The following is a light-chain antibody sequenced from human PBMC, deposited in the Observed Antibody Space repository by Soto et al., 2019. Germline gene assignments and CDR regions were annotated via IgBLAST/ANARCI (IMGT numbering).Light chain of an antibody. J-gene: IGKJ5*01. CDR2: GAS. V-gene: IGKV3-20*01. CDR1: ERLSSVY. CDR3: QRYGGSPRIT. Sequence: EIVLTQSPGTLSLSPGERATLSCRASERLSSVYLAWYQQRPGQPPRLLIYGASNRATGIPDRFSGSGSGTDFTLIINRLEPEDVAIYYCQRYGGSPRITFGLGTRLEIK.